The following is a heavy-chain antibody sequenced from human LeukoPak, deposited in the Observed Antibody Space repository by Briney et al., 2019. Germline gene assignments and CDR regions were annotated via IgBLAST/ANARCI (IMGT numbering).Heavy chain of an antibody. V-gene: IGHV4-34*01. D-gene: IGHD3-10*01. CDR2: INHSGST. Sequence: PSETLSLTCAVYGGSFSGYYWSWIRQPPGKGLEWIGEINHSGSTNYNPSLKSRVTISVDTSKNQFSLKLSSVTAADTAVYYCARYGLLWFGVFYYYYMDVWGKGTTVTVSS. CDR3: ARYGLLWFGVFYYYYMDV. J-gene: IGHJ6*03. CDR1: GGSFSGYY.